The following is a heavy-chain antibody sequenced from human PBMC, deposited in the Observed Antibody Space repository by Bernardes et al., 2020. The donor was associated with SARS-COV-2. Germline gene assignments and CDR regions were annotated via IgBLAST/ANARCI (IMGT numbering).Heavy chain of an antibody. Sequence: SVKVSCKASGGTFSSYAISWVRQAPGQGLEWMGRIIPILGITKDAQKFQGRVTINADKTTRTAYMELSSLRSEDTAVYFCARDIPGGVGDSGYYYGMDVWGQGTTVTVSS. CDR3: ARDIPGGVGDSGYYYGMDV. CDR2: IIPILGIT. D-gene: IGHD1-26*01. CDR1: GGTFSSYA. V-gene: IGHV1-69*04. J-gene: IGHJ6*02.